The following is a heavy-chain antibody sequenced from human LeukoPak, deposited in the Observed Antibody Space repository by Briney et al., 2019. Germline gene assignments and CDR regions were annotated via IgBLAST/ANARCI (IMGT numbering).Heavy chain of an antibody. V-gene: IGHV1-2*02. CDR3: ARGEGVGATKYYFDY. CDR1: GYTFTSYY. J-gene: IGHJ4*02. CDR2: INPNSGGT. D-gene: IGHD1-26*01. Sequence: ASVKVSCKASGYTFTSYYMHWVRQAPGQGLEWMGWINPNSGGTNYAQKFQGRVTMTRDTSISTVYMELSSLRSEDTAVYYCARGEGVGATKYYFDYWGQGTLVTVSS.